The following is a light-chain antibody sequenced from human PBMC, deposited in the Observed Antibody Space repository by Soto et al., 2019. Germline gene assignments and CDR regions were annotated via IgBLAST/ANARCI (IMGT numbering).Light chain of an antibody. CDR1: NSDVGGFNY. Sequence: QSALTQPASVSGSPGQSITISCTGTNSDVGGFNYVSWYQHHPGKAPKLIIYEVSNRPSGVSSRFSGSKSDNTAPLTISGLQAEDEADYYCTSYESPSTFYVFGTGTKVTVL. V-gene: IGLV2-14*01. CDR2: EVS. CDR3: TSYESPSTFYV. J-gene: IGLJ1*01.